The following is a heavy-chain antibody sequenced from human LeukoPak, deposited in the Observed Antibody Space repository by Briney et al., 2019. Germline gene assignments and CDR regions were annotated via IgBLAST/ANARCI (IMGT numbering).Heavy chain of an antibody. J-gene: IGHJ4*02. D-gene: IGHD4-23*01. CDR1: GFIFSSYG. Sequence: GGSLRLSCAASGFIFSSYGMHWVRQAPGKGLEWVAVISYDGSNKYYADSVKGRFTISRDNSKNTLYLQMNSLRAEDTAVYYCAKDTATVVTWYYFDYWGQGTLVTVSS. CDR2: ISYDGSNK. V-gene: IGHV3-30*18. CDR3: AKDTATVVTWYYFDY.